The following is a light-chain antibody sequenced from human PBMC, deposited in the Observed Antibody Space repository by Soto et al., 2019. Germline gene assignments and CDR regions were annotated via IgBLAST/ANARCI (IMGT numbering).Light chain of an antibody. J-gene: IGKJ4*01. V-gene: IGKV3-11*01. CDR2: GAS. CDR1: QSVSSN. CDR3: QQRSDWPRALT. Sequence: EMLMTQSPATLSVSPGERATLSCRAIQSVSSNLAWYQQKPGQAPRLLIYGASNRATGIPARFSGSGSGTDFTLTISSLEPEDFAVYYCQQRSDWPRALTFGGGTKVDIK.